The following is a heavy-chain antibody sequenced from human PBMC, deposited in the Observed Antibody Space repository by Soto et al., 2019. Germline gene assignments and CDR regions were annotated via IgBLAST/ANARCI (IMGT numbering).Heavy chain of an antibody. Sequence: SLRLSCAASGFPFSSYGMHWVRQAPGKGVVGVAVMSYDGNSTYYADSVKGRFTISRDNSKNTLYLQMNSLRAEDTAVYYCAIDRPEYYYDSSGYYPFWGQGTLVTVSS. V-gene: IGHV3-30*03. CDR2: MSYDGNST. J-gene: IGHJ4*02. D-gene: IGHD3-22*01. CDR3: AIDRPEYYYDSSGYYPF. CDR1: GFPFSSYG.